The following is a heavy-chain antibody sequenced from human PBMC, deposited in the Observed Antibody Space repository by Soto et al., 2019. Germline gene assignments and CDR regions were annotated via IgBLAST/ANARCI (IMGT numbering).Heavy chain of an antibody. CDR1: GGSISSGGYY. CDR2: IYYSGST. J-gene: IGHJ5*02. Sequence: SETLSLTCTVSGGSISSGGYYWSWIRQHPGKGLEWIGYIYYSGSTYYNPSLKSRVTISVDTSKNQFSLKLSSVTAADTAVYYCARGNEQLNWFDPWGQGTLVTVSS. V-gene: IGHV4-31*03. D-gene: IGHD1-1*01. CDR3: ARGNEQLNWFDP.